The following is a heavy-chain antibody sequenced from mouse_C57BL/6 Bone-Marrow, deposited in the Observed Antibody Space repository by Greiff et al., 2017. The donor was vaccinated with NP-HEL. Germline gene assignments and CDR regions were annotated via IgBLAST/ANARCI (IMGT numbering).Heavy chain of an antibody. V-gene: IGHV1-4*01. CDR2: INPSSGYT. D-gene: IGHD1-1*01. Sequence: QVQLKESGAELARPGASVKMSCKASGYTFTSYTMHWVKQRPGQGLEWIGYINPSSGYTKYNQKFKDKATLTADKSSSTAYMQLSSLTSEDSAVYYCASQFITTSYWGQGTLVTVSA. J-gene: IGHJ3*01. CDR3: ASQFITTSY. CDR1: GYTFTSYT.